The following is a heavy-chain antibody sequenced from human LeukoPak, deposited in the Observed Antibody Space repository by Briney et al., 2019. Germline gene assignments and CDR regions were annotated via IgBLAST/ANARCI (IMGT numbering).Heavy chain of an antibody. Sequence: SQTLSLTCAISGDSVSSNSVTWNWIRQSPSRGLEWLGRTYYRSTWYNDYAVSVRGRITVNPDTSKNQFSLQLNSVTPEDTAVYYCAKTENNWSYGMDVWGQGTTVTVSS. V-gene: IGHV6-1*01. D-gene: IGHD1-20*01. CDR3: AKTENNWSYGMDV. CDR1: GDSVSSNSVT. J-gene: IGHJ6*02. CDR2: TYYRSTWYN.